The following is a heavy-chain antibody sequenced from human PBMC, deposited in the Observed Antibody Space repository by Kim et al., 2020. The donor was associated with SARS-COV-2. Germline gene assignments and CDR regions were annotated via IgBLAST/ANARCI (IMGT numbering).Heavy chain of an antibody. V-gene: IGHV3-33*01. CDR1: GFTFSSYG. J-gene: IGHJ6*02. CDR2: IWYDGSNK. Sequence: GGSLRLSCAASGFTFSSYGMHWVRQAPGKGLEWVAVIWYDGSNKYYADSVKGRFTISRDNSKNTLYLQMNSLRAEDTAVYYCARDPRGPPPARPYSGTHPRDYYGMDVWGQGTTVTVSS. D-gene: IGHD1-26*01. CDR3: ARDPRGPPPARPYSGTHPRDYYGMDV.